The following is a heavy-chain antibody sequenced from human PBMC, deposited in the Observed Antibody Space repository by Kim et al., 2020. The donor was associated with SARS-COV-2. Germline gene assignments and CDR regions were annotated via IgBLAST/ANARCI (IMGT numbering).Heavy chain of an antibody. CDR3: ARAPRGYSYAFDI. V-gene: IGHV4-30-2*01. CDR1: GGSISSGGYS. CDR2: IYYSGST. Sequence: SETLSLTCAVSGGSISSGGYSWSWIRQPPGKGLEWIGYIYYSGSTYYNPSLKSRVTISVDRSKNQFSLKLSSVTAADTAVYYCARAPRGYSYAFDIWGQGTMVTVSS. D-gene: IGHD5-18*01. J-gene: IGHJ3*02.